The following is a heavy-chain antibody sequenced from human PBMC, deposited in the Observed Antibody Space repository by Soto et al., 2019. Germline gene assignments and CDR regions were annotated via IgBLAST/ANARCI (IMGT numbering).Heavy chain of an antibody. CDR3: ARDLQYSRLFYGMHV. V-gene: IGHV4-31*03. Sequence: QVQLQESGPGLVKPSQTLSLTCTVSGGSISSGGYYWSWIRQHPGKGVEWIGYIYYSGSTYYNPALKSRATISVDTSKNQCPLKLSYGTAANTAVYYCARDLQYSRLFYGMHVWGQGTTVTVSS. D-gene: IGHD6-13*01. CDR2: IYYSGST. J-gene: IGHJ6*02. CDR1: GGSISSGGYY.